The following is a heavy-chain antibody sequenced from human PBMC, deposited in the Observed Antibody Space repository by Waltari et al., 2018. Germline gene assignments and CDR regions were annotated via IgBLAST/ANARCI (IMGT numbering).Heavy chain of an antibody. CDR1: GGSLSSYY. D-gene: IGHD6-13*01. J-gene: IGHJ2*01. V-gene: IGHV4-59*01. CDR3: ARVTAAAGFYWYFDL. CDR2: IYYSGST. Sequence: QVQLPESGPGLVKPSATLSLTCTVSGGSLSSYYWSWLRHPPGKGLEWIGYIYYSGSTNYNPSLKSRVTISVDTSKNQFSLKLSSVTAADTAVYYCARVTAAAGFYWYFDLWGRGTLVTVSS.